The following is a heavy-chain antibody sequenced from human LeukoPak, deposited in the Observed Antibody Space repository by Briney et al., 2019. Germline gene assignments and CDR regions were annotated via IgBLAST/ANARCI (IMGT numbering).Heavy chain of an antibody. CDR1: GFTFSSYA. CDR3: AKSIPAGIYYYGMDV. CDR2: ISGSGDST. J-gene: IGHJ6*02. V-gene: IGHV3-23*01. Sequence: GGSLRLSCVVSGFTFSSYAMSWVRQAPGKGLEWVSAISGSGDSTYYADSVKGRFTISRDNSKNTLYLQMNSLRAEDTAVYYCAKSIPAGIYYYGMDVWGQGTTVTVSS. D-gene: IGHD6-13*01.